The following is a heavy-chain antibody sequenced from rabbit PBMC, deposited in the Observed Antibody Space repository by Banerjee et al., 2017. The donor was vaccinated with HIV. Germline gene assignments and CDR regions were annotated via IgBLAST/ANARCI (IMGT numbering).Heavy chain of an antibody. D-gene: IGHD1-1*01. CDR2: IESGSILTN. CDR3: ARYTSIAGPYCFNL. J-gene: IGHJ4*01. V-gene: IGHV1S40*01. CDR1: GVSFTGDSFSGDSY. Sequence: QSLEESGGDLVKPGASLTLTCTASGVSFTGDSFSGDSYMCWVRQAPGKGLEWTACIESGSILTNSYASWAKGRFTISKTSSTTVTLQMTSLTAADTATYFCARYTSIAGPYCFNLWGPGTLVTVS.